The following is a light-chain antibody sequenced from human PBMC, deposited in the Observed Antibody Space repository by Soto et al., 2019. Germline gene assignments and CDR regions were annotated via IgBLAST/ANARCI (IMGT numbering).Light chain of an antibody. CDR2: GSY. CDR3: QHYGASPPFT. Sequence: EIVLTQSPGTLSLSPGERATLSCRASQSVSNRYLAWYQQIPGQAPRLLIFGSYSRPTGIPDRFSGSGSGTDFTLTISRLEPEDFAVYYCQHYGASPPFTFGQGTRV. V-gene: IGKV3-20*01. CDR1: QSVSNRY. J-gene: IGKJ2*01.